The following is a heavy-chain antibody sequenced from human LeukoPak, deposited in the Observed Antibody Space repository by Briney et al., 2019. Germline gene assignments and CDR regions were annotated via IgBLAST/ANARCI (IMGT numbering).Heavy chain of an antibody. CDR2: ISGSGGST. Sequence: GGSLRLSCAASGFTFSSYAMSWVRQAPGKGLEWVSAISGSGGSTYYADSVKGRFTISRDNSKNTLYLQMNSLRAEDTAVYYCAKDQTRPLYGYYAKYDFDYWDQGTLVTVSS. J-gene: IGHJ4*02. D-gene: IGHD4-17*01. V-gene: IGHV3-23*01. CDR3: AKDQTRPLYGYYAKYDFDY. CDR1: GFTFSSYA.